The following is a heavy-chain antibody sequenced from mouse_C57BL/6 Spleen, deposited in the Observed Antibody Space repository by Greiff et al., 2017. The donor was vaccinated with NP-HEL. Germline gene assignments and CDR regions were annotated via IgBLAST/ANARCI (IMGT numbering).Heavy chain of an antibody. CDR2: IRSKSNNYAT. V-gene: IGHV10-1*01. CDR3: VRGYYGSSYGFAY. Sequence: EVQGVESGGGLVQPKGSLKLSCAASGFSFNTYAMNWVRQAPGKGLEWVARIRSKSNNYATYYADSVKDRFTISRDDSESMLYLQMNNLKTEDTAMYYCVRGYYGSSYGFAYWGQGTLVTVSA. D-gene: IGHD1-1*01. CDR1: GFSFNTYA. J-gene: IGHJ3*01.